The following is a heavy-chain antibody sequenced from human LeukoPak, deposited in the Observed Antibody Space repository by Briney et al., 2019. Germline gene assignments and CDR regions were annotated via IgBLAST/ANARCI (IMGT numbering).Heavy chain of an antibody. CDR3: ARRDTVTAFDY. Sequence: DSVKRRFAISRDNSKNTLYLQMNSLRAEDTAAYYCARRDTVTAFDYWGQGTLVTVSS. J-gene: IGHJ4*02. D-gene: IGHD2-21*02. V-gene: IGHV3-30*09.